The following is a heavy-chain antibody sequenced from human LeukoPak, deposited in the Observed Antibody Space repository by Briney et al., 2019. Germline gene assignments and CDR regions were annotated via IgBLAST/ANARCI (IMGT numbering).Heavy chain of an antibody. CDR3: ARKYGSGTYAYFYF. Sequence: PSETLSLTCTASGSSISSYYRSWIRQPPGKGLEWIGYIYYSGSTNYNPSLKSRVTISVDTSKNQFSLKLSSVTAADTAVYYCARKYGSGTYAYFYFRGPGTLVTVSS. J-gene: IGHJ4*02. V-gene: IGHV4-59*08. CDR2: IYYSGST. CDR1: GSSISSYY. D-gene: IGHD3-10*01.